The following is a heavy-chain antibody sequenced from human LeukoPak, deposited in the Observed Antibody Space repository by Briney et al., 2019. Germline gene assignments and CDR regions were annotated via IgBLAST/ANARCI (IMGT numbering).Heavy chain of an antibody. V-gene: IGHV1-69*01. D-gene: IGHD3-10*01. Sequence: ASVKVSCKASGGTFRSYAISWVRQAPGQGLEWMGGIIPIFSTANYAQKFQGRVTITADESTSTAYMELSSLRSEDTAVYYCAVGFYGSGSYPRNDYWGQGTLVTDSS. CDR1: GGTFRSYA. CDR3: AVGFYGSGSYPRNDY. CDR2: IIPIFSTA. J-gene: IGHJ4*02.